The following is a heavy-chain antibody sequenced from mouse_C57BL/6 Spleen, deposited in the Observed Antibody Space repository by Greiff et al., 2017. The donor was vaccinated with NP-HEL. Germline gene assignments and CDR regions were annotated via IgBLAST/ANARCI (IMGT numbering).Heavy chain of an antibody. CDR2: IYPGSGST. CDR3: ARSLLRDYYAMDY. CDR1: GYTFTSYW. D-gene: IGHD1-1*01. J-gene: IGHJ4*01. Sequence: VQLQQSGAELVKPGASVKMSCKASGYTFTSYWITWVKQRPGQGLEWIGDIYPGSGSTNYNEKFKSKATLTVDTSSSTAYMQLSSLTSEDSAVYYCARSLLRDYYAMDYWGQGTSVTVSS. V-gene: IGHV1-55*01.